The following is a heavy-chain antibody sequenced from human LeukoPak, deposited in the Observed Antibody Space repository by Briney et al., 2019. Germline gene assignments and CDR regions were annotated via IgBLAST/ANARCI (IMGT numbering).Heavy chain of an antibody. J-gene: IGHJ4*02. CDR2: ISSSSSTI. Sequence: PGRSLRVSCAASGFTFSTYSMTWVRQAPGKGLEWVSYISSSSSTIYYGGSVKGRFTVSRDNAKNSLYLQMNSLRAEDTAVYFCARDSYSKNDYWGQGTLVTVSS. D-gene: IGHD4-11*01. V-gene: IGHV3-48*01. CDR1: GFTFSTYS. CDR3: ARDSYSKNDY.